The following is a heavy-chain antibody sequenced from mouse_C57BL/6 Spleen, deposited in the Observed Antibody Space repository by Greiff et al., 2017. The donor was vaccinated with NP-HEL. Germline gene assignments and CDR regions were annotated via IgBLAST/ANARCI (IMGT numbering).Heavy chain of an antibody. CDR3: VRQKTAQGNYYAMDY. J-gene: IGHJ4*01. CDR2: IRSKSNNYAT. CDR1: GFSFNTYA. Sequence: GGGLVQPKGSLKLSCAASGFSFNTYAMNWVRQAPGKGLEWVARIRSKSNNYATYYADSVKDRFTISRDDSESMLYLQMNNLKTEDTAMYYCVRQKTAQGNYYAMDYWGQGTSVTVSS. D-gene: IGHD3-2*02. V-gene: IGHV10-1*01.